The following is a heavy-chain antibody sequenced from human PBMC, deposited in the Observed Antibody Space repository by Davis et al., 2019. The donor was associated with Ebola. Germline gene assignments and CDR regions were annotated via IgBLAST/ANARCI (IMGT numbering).Heavy chain of an antibody. V-gene: IGHV4-59*02. D-gene: IGHD3-9*01. Sequence: MPSETLSLTCTVSGDSVTRNYWSWLRQAPGKGLEWIGNMFYSGHTKYNPSLKTRVTISIDTSKNQISLNLSSVTAADTAVYYCAREGDIFGEFDPWGQGTLVTVSS. CDR2: MFYSGHT. CDR3: AREGDIFGEFDP. CDR1: GDSVTRNY. J-gene: IGHJ5*02.